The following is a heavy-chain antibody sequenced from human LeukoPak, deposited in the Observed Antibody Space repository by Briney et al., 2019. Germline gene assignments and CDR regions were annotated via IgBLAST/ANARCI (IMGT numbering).Heavy chain of an antibody. V-gene: IGHV4-34*01. Sequence: SETLSLTCAVYGGSFSGNYWSWIRHPPRRGLEGIGEINHSGSTSYNPSLKSRVTISVDTSKNQFSLKLSSVTAADTAVYYCARGSSTSCYTFDYWGQGTLVTVSS. J-gene: IGHJ4*02. CDR1: GGSFSGNY. CDR2: INHSGST. CDR3: ARGSSTSCYTFDY. D-gene: IGHD2-2*01.